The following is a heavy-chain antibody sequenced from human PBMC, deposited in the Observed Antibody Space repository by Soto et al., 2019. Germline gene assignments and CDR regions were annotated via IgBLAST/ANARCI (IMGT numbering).Heavy chain of an antibody. Sequence: QVQLVQSGAEVKKPGASVKVSCKASGYTFTRYAMHWVRQAPGQRLEWMGWINAGNGNTKYSQKVQGRVSITRDTSARTAYMELSSLGYEDTAVYYCARGGSAAAGTADYWGQGTLVTVSS. CDR1: GYTFTRYA. CDR3: ARGGSAAAGTADY. D-gene: IGHD6-13*01. CDR2: INAGNGNT. J-gene: IGHJ4*02. V-gene: IGHV1-3*01.